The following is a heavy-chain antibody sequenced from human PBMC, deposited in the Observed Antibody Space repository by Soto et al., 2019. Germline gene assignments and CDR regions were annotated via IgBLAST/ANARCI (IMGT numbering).Heavy chain of an antibody. CDR3: AKNWNWGSLVH. J-gene: IGHJ4*02. CDR1: GGSVSSGGYS. CDR2: IYYGGST. Sequence: SETLSLTCTVSGGSVSSGGYSWSWIRQPPGKGLEWIGSIYYGGSTNYNPSLKSRVTISVDTPKNQFSLKLSSVTAADTAVYYCAKNWNWGSLVHWGQGTLVTVSS. V-gene: IGHV4-61*08. D-gene: IGHD7-27*01.